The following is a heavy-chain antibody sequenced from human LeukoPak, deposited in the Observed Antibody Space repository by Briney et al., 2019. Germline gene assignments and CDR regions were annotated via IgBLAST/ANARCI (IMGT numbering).Heavy chain of an antibody. J-gene: IGHJ6*02. CDR3: ATFSSSTLYYYGRDV. Sequence: SETLSLTCTVSGGSISSYYWSWIRQPPGKGLEWIGYIYYSGSTNYNPSLKSRVTISVDTSKNQFSLKLSSVTAADTAVYYCATFSSSTLYYYGRDVWGQGTTVTVSS. CDR2: IYYSGST. CDR1: GGSISSYY. D-gene: IGHD6-6*01. V-gene: IGHV4-59*01.